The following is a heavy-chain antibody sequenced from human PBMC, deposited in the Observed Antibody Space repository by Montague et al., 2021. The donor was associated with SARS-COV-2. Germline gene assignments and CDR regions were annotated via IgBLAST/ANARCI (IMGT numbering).Heavy chain of an antibody. D-gene: IGHD2-21*02. CDR3: ARELTCYGMDV. CDR1: GFTFSSYA. V-gene: IGHV3-30-3*01. CDR2: ISYDGSNK. J-gene: IGHJ6*02. Sequence: SLRLSCAASGFTFSSYAMHWVRQAPGKGLEWVAVISYDGSNKYYADSVKGRFTISRDNSKNTLYLQMNSLRAEDTAVYYCARELTCYGMDVWGQGTTVTVSS.